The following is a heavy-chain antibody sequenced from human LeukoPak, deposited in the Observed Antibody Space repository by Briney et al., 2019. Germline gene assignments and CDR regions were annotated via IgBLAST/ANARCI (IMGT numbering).Heavy chain of an antibody. V-gene: IGHV3-9*01. CDR2: ISWNSGSI. Sequence: GGSLRLSCAASGFTFDDYAMHWVRQAPGKGLEWVSGISWNSGSIGYADSVKGRFTISRDNAKNSLYLQMNSLRAEDTALYYCAKDTYGSGSYGMDVWGQGTTVTVSS. CDR1: GFTFDDYA. J-gene: IGHJ6*02. D-gene: IGHD3-10*01. CDR3: AKDTYGSGSYGMDV.